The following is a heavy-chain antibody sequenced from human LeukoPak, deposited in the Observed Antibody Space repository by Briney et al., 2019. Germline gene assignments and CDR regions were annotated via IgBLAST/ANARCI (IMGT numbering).Heavy chain of an antibody. CDR3: ARTVEMARIVGYFDY. D-gene: IGHD5-24*01. V-gene: IGHV5-51*01. CDR1: GYSFTSYW. J-gene: IGHJ4*02. Sequence: GGSLRLSCKGSGYSFTSYWIGWVRQMPGKGLEWMGIIYPGDSDTRYSPSFQGQVTISADKSISTAYLQWSSLKASDTAMYYCARTVEMARIVGYFDYSGQGTLVTVSS. CDR2: IYPGDSDT.